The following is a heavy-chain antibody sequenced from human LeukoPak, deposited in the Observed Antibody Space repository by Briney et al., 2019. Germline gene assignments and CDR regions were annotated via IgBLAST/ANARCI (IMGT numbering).Heavy chain of an antibody. J-gene: IGHJ4*02. CDR1: RFTFNTYA. CDR2: ISGSGGST. CDR3: ARDDYNRL. D-gene: IGHD5-24*01. V-gene: IGHV3-23*01. Sequence: GGSLRLSCAAYRFTFNTYAMSWVRQAPGKGLEWVSAISGSGGSTYYADSVKGRFTISRDNAKNTLYLQMNSLRAEDTAVYYCARDDYNRLWGQGTLATVSS.